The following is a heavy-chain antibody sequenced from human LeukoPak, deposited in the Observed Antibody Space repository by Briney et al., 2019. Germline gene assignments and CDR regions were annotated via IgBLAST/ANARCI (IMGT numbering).Heavy chain of an antibody. CDR1: GFTFSNYA. V-gene: IGHV3-23*03. Sequence: GGSLRLSCAASGFTFSNYAMSWVRQAPGKGLEWVSVIYGGNTTYYAESVKGRFTISRDNSKNMLYLQMNSLRADDTAVYYCVRGAVYWGQGTLVTVSS. J-gene: IGHJ4*02. CDR3: VRGAVY. CDR2: IYGGNTT.